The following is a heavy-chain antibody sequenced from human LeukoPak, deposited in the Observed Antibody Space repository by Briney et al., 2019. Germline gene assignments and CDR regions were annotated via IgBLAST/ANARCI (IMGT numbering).Heavy chain of an antibody. CDR1: GFGISRYW. CDR3: ACLDTRAARPGEASNY. V-gene: IGHV3-7*01. J-gene: IGHJ4*02. Sequence: PGGSLRLSCAASGFGISRYWMSWVRQAPGKGLEWVDSTPEDESARFYVDSVQGRFTVSRDNAKNSLHLQMNSLRVEDTAVYFCACLDTRAARPGEASNYWGQGTLVTVSS. D-gene: IGHD6-6*01. CDR2: TPEDESAR.